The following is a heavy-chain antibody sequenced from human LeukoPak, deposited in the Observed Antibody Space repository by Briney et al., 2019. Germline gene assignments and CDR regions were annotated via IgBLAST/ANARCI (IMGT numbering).Heavy chain of an antibody. CDR1: GGSISSSSYY. CDR3: ARLVDPGWFDP. CDR2: IYYSGST. V-gene: IGHV4-39*01. J-gene: IGHJ5*02. Sequence: PSETLSLTCTVSGGSISSSSYYWGWIRQPPGKGLEWIGSIYYSGSTYYNPSLTSRVTISVDTSKNQFSLKLSSVTAADTAVYYCARLVDPGWFDPWGQGTLVTVSS.